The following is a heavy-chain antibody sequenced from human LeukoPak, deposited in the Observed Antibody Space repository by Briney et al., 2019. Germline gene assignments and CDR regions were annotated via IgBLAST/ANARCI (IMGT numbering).Heavy chain of an antibody. J-gene: IGHJ4*02. CDR2: IYTSGST. Sequence: PSETLSLTCTVSGDSSINYYWTWIRQPPGKGLEWIGYIYTSGSTNYDPSLKSRVTISVDTSKNQFSLKLTSVTAADTAVYYCARLLHPLGSSWYIDYWGQGTLVTVSS. CDR3: ARLLHPLGSSWYIDY. CDR1: GDSSINYY. D-gene: IGHD6-13*01. V-gene: IGHV4-4*09.